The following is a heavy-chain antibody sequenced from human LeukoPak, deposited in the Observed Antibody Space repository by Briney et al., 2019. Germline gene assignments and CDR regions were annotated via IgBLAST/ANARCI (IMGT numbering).Heavy chain of an antibody. CDR1: GGSISSYS. CDR2: VYDGGST. J-gene: IGHJ4*02. D-gene: IGHD5-24*01. CDR3: ARAGPRRDGYNFDC. V-gene: IGHV4-59*01. Sequence: PSEALSLTCTVSGGSISSYSWSWIRQPPGKGLEWIGLVYDGGSTYYNPSLKSRVTISLDTSMNQVSLNLNSVTSPDTAVYYCARAGPRRDGYNFDCWGQGTLVTVSS.